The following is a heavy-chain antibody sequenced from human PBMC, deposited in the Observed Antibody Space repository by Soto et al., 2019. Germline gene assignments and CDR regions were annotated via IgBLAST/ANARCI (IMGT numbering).Heavy chain of an antibody. CDR2: IYYSGST. V-gene: IGHV4-39*01. Sequence: PSETLSLTCTVSGGSISSSSYYWGWIRQPPGKGLEWIGSIYYSGSTYYNPSLKSRVTISVDTSKNQFSLKLSSVTAADTAVYYCARLGPFGDALWVDYWGQGTLVTVSS. D-gene: IGHD3-16*01. CDR1: GGSISSSSYY. CDR3: ARLGPFGDALWVDY. J-gene: IGHJ4*02.